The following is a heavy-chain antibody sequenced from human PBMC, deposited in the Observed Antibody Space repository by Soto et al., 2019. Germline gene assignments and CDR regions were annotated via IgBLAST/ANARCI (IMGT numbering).Heavy chain of an antibody. CDR1: GFSLSTSGMC. CDR3: AQAVFYSSSWSDAFDI. D-gene: IGHD6-13*01. Sequence: SGPTLVNPTQTLTLTCTFSGFSLSTSGMCVSWIRQPPGKALEWLARIDWDDDKYYSTSLKTRLTISKDTSKNQVVLTMTNMDPVDTATYYCAQAVFYSSSWSDAFDIWGQGTMVTVSS. V-gene: IGHV2-70*11. J-gene: IGHJ3*02. CDR2: IDWDDDK.